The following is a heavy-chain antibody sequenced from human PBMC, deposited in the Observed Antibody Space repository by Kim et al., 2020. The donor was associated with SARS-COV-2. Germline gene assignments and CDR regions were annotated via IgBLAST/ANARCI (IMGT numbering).Heavy chain of an antibody. Sequence: SVKGRFTISRDNAKNSLYLQMNSLRAEDTALYYCAKDILHAWQLPHPFDYWGQGTLVTVSS. V-gene: IGHV3-9*01. D-gene: IGHD2-15*01. CDR3: AKDILHAWQLPHPFDY. J-gene: IGHJ4*02.